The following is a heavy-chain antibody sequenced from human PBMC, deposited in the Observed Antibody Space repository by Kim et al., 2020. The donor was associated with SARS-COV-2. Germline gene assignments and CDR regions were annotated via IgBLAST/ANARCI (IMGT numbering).Heavy chain of an antibody. CDR2: FYYNGNT. V-gene: IGHV4-39*01. J-gene: IGHJ3*02. D-gene: IGHD6-25*01. CDR3: ARHPPETSGWESTLAAFDI. Sequence: SETLSLTCTVSGVSISSSNYFWAWVRQSPKKGLEWIATFYYNGNTYPNPSLKSRATISVDTSKNQFSLNLNSVTATDTAVYYCARHPPETSGWESTLAAFDIWGQGTLVTVSS. CDR1: GVSISSSNYF.